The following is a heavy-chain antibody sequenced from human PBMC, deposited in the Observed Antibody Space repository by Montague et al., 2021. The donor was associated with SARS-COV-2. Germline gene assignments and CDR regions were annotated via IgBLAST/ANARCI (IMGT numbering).Heavy chain of an antibody. CDR3: TSWGLNNAFDI. CDR2: IYFTGKT. Sequence: SETLSLTCSVSGDSISRSHYFWAWIRQPPGMGLEWIGSIYFTGKTYYHPSLKSRVTISIDTSKINFSLRLSSVPAADSAVFYCTSWGLNNAFDIWGLGTMITISS. CDR1: GDSISRSHYF. J-gene: IGHJ3*02. D-gene: IGHD1/OR15-1a*01. V-gene: IGHV4-39*02.